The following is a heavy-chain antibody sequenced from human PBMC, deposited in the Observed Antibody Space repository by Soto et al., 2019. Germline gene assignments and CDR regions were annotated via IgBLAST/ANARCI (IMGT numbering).Heavy chain of an antibody. V-gene: IGHV3-23*01. J-gene: IGHJ4*02. CDR2: ISGSGGST. CDR1: GFIFSSYA. D-gene: IGHD3-10*01. CDR3: AKGSRSGGLYNFDY. Sequence: GGSLRLSCAASGFIFSSYAMSWVRHAPGKGLEWVSAISGSGGSTYYADSVKGRFTISRDDSRDAVFLQMNNLRLEDTAVYYCAKGSRSGGLYNFDYWGQGTLVTVSS.